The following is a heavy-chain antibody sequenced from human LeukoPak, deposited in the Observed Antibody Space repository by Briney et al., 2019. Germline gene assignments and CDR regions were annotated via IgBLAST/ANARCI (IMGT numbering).Heavy chain of an antibody. CDR2: ISSSSTII. Sequence: PGGSLRLSCVASGFTFSSHSMNWVRQAPGKGLEWISYISSSSTIIHYVDSVRGRFTISRDDAKNSLYLQMNSLRAEDTAIYYCAKVPRQHDNWFGPWGQGTLVTVSS. D-gene: IGHD3-9*01. CDR3: AKVPRQHDNWFGP. V-gene: IGHV3-48*01. CDR1: GFTFSSHS. J-gene: IGHJ5*02.